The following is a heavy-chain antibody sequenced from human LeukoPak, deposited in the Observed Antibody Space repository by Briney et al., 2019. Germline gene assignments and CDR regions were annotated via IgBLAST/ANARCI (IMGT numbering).Heavy chain of an antibody. CDR2: MNSNSGNT. CDR3: ARRPKKGDWFDP. D-gene: IGHD3-16*01. CDR1: GYTFTSYD. Sequence: WVSVKVSCKASGYTFTSYDINWVRQATGQGLEWMGWMNSNSGNTGYAQKFQGRVTMTRNTSISTAYMELSSLRSEDTAVYYCARRPKKGDWFDPWGQGTLVTVSS. V-gene: IGHV1-8*01. J-gene: IGHJ5*02.